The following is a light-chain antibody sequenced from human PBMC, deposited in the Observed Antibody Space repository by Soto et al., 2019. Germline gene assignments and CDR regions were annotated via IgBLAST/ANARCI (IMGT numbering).Light chain of an antibody. CDR3: AVWDDSLDGWV. CDR2: NNN. V-gene: IGLV1-44*01. CDR1: SSNIGSHV. J-gene: IGLJ3*02. Sequence: QSVLTQPPSASGTPGQRVTISCSGSSSNIGSHVVYWYQQLAGTAPKLLMYNNNQRPSGVPDRFSGSKSGTSASLAICGLQSEDEADYYCAVWDDSLDGWVFGGGTKLTVL.